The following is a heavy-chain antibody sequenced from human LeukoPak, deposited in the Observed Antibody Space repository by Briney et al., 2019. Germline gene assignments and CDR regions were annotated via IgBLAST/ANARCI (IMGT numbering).Heavy chain of an antibody. CDR1: DDSISSRTYY. CDR3: ASGGSFFDY. Sequence: PSETLSLTCIISDDSISSRTYYWSWLRQPPGKGLEWIALIYYSGSTNYNPSLKSRVTISVDTSKNQFSLKLSSVTAADTAVYYCASGGSFFDYWGRGTLVTVSS. D-gene: IGHD3-10*01. J-gene: IGHJ4*02. CDR2: IYYSGST. V-gene: IGHV4-61*01.